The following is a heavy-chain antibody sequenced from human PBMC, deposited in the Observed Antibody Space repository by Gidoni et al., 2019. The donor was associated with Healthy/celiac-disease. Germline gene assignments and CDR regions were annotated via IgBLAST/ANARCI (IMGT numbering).Heavy chain of an antibody. D-gene: IGHD5-12*01. CDR3: ARVGEMATMPFDY. J-gene: IGHJ4*02. V-gene: IGHV4-59*01. Sequence: QVQLQESGPGLVKPSETLSLTCTVSGGSISSYYRSWIRQPPGKGLEWIGYIYYSGSTNYNPSLKSRVTISVDTSKNQFSLKLSSVTAADTAVYYCARVGEMATMPFDYWGQGTLVTVSS. CDR2: IYYSGST. CDR1: GGSISSYY.